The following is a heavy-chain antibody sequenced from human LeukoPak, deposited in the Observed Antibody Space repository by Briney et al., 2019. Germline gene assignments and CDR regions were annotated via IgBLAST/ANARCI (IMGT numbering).Heavy chain of an antibody. CDR3: AKDLSYYDFWSGYKLIDY. CDR2: ISGSGGST. D-gene: IGHD3-3*01. CDR1: GFTFSSYA. J-gene: IGHJ4*02. Sequence: GGSLRLSCAASGFTFSSYAMSWVRQAPGKGLEWVSAISGSGGSTYYADSVKGRFTISRDNSKNTLYLQTNSLRAEDTAVYYCAKDLSYYDFWSGYKLIDYWGQGTLVTVSS. V-gene: IGHV3-23*01.